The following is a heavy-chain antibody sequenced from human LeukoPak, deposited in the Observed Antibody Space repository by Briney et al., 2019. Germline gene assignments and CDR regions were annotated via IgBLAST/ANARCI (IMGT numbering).Heavy chain of an antibody. V-gene: IGHV3-74*01. CDR2: INNDGRST. D-gene: IGHD1-7*01. CDR1: GFTFSGYW. CDR3: ARGGWGTAIDY. J-gene: IGHJ4*02. Sequence: GGSLRLSCAASGFTFSGYWMHWVRQAPGKGLVWVSRINNDGRSTTYADSVKGRFTISRDNAKNTLDRQVNSLTAEDTAVYYCARGGWGTAIDYLGQGTLVTVSS.